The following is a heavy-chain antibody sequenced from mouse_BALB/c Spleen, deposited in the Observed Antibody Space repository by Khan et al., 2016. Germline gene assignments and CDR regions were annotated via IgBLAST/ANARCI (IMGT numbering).Heavy chain of an antibody. CDR2: IRYSGST. J-gene: IGHJ1*01. CDR1: GYSITSDYA. V-gene: IGHV3-2*02. CDR3: ARYFGHYWYFDA. Sequence: QLQESGPGLVKPSQSLSLTCTVTGYSITSDYAWNWIRQFPGKKLEWMGYIRYSGSTSYNPSRKSRISITRDKSTNQLFLQLHSVTTVDTASSFCARYFGHYWYFDALSAGTTVTVSS. D-gene: IGHD2-1*01.